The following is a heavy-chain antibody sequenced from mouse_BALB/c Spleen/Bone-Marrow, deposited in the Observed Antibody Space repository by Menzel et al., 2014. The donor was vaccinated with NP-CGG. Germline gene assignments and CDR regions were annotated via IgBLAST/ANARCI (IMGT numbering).Heavy chain of an antibody. CDR1: GYTFTSYW. D-gene: IGHD2-3*01. V-gene: IGHV1S22*01. CDR3: ARWLLLDY. CDR2: IYPGTGST. J-gene: IGHJ2*01. Sequence: LKESGSELVRPGASVKPSCKASGYTFTSYWMHWVKQRPGQGLEWIGNIYPGTGSTNYDEKFKTKATLTVDTSSSTAYMQLSSLTSEDSAVYYCARWLLLDYWGQGTTLTVSS.